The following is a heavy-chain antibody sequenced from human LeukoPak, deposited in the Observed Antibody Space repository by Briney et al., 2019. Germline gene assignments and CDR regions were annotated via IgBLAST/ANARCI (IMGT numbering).Heavy chain of an antibody. CDR1: GYTFTSYY. J-gene: IGHJ4*02. CDR3: ARGLYCSRTSCYFHYFDY. CDR2: INPSGGAT. D-gene: IGHD2-2*01. V-gene: IGHV1-46*01. Sequence: ASVKVSCKASGYTFTSYYMHWVRQAPGQGLEWMGIINPSGGATSYAQKFQGRVTMTRDTSTSTVYMELSSLGSEDTAVYYCARGLYCSRTSCYFHYFDYWGQGTLVTVSS.